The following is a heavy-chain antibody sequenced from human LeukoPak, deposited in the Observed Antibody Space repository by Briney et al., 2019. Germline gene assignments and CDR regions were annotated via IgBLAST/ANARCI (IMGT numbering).Heavy chain of an antibody. V-gene: IGHV3-30*03. CDR1: GFTFSNYG. J-gene: IGHJ4*02. Sequence: PGGSLRLSCAASGFTFSNYGMHWVRQAPGKGLEWVAFISYDGNNQYYADSVKGRFTISRDNAKNSLYLQMNSLRAEDTAVYYCARVQYYYDSSGYYVYYFDYWGQGTLVTVSS. D-gene: IGHD3-22*01. CDR2: ISYDGNNQ. CDR3: ARVQYYYDSSGYYVYYFDY.